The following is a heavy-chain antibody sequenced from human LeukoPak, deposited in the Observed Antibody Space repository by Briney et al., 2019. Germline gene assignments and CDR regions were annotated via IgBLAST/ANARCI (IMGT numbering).Heavy chain of an antibody. CDR3: ARGRVPAASRFDP. Sequence: VASVKVSCKASGGTFSSYAISWVRQAPGQGLEWMGGIIPIFGTANYAQKFQGRVTITADESTSTAYMELSSLRSEDTAVYYCARGRVPAASRFDPWGQGTLVTVSS. CDR2: IIPIFGTA. J-gene: IGHJ5*02. V-gene: IGHV1-69*13. D-gene: IGHD2-2*01. CDR1: GGTFSSYA.